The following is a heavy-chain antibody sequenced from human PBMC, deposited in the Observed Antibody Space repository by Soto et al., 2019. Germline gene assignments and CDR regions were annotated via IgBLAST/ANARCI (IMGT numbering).Heavy chain of an antibody. J-gene: IGHJ3*02. Sequence: ASVKVSCKASGFTFTSSAMQWVRQARGQRLEWIGWIVVGSGNTNYAQKLQERVTITRDMSTSTAYMELRSLRSDDTAVYYCAREFEATTSDAFDIWGQGTMVTVSS. D-gene: IGHD1-26*01. CDR1: GFTFTSSA. CDR3: AREFEATTSDAFDI. V-gene: IGHV1-58*02. CDR2: IVVGSGNT.